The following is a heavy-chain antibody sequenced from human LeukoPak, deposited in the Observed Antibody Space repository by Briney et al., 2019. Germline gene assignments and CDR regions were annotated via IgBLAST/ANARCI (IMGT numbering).Heavy chain of an antibody. CDR3: ARGRRDGYNYEFDY. V-gene: IGHV3-21*01. CDR1: GFTFSSYS. J-gene: IGHJ4*02. CDR2: ISSSSRYI. D-gene: IGHD5-24*01. Sequence: GGSLRLSCAASGFTFSSYSMNWVRQAPGKGLEWVSSISSSSRYIYYADSVKGRFTISRDNAKNSLYLQMNSLRAEDTAVYYCARGRRDGYNYEFDYWGQGTLVTVSS.